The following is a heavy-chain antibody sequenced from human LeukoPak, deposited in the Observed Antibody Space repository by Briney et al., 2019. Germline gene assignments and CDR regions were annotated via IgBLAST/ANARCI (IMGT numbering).Heavy chain of an antibody. CDR3: ARYLYDILTGYSNYFDY. CDR1: GFTFSDYY. D-gene: IGHD3-9*01. Sequence: GGSLRLSCAASGFTFSDYYMSWIRQAPGKGLEWVSYISSSSSYTNYADSVKGRFTISRDNSKNSLYLQMNSLRAEDTAVYYCARYLYDILTGYSNYFDYWGQGTLVTVSS. CDR2: ISSSSSYT. J-gene: IGHJ4*02. V-gene: IGHV3-11*06.